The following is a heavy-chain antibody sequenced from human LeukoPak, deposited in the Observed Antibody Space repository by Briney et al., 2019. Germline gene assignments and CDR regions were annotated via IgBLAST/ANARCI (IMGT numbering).Heavy chain of an antibody. V-gene: IGHV4-34*01. D-gene: IGHD3-22*01. CDR1: GGSFSGYY. J-gene: IGHJ5*02. Sequence: SETLSLTCAVYGGSFSGYYWSWIRQPPGKGLEWIGEINHSGSTNYNPSLKSRVTISVDTSKNQFSLKLSSVTAADTDVYYCARVGYYDSSGYYPNWFDPWGQGTLVTVSS. CDR3: ARVGYYDSSGYYPNWFDP. CDR2: INHSGST.